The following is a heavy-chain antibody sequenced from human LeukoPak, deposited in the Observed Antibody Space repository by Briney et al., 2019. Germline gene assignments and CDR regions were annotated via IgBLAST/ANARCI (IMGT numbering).Heavy chain of an antibody. CDR2: IKEDGSVK. Sequence: PGGSLRLSCTTSGFTFGDYAMSWVRQAPGKGLEWVANIKEDGSVKNYVDSVKGRFTISRDNAKNSLYLEINCLRAEDTAVYYCARQWGWFTSGWWLDTLDVWGQGSMVIVSS. D-gene: IGHD2-15*01. J-gene: IGHJ3*01. CDR3: ARQWGWFTSGWWLDTLDV. V-gene: IGHV3-7*01. CDR1: GFTFGDYA.